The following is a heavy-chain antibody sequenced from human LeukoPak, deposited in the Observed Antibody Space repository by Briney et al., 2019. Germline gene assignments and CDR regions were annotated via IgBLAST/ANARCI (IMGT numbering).Heavy chain of an antibody. CDR3: SRDLVGQWLLSGMDV. V-gene: IGHV6-1*01. Sequence: SQTLSLTCAISGDSVSSNSAAWNWTRQSPSRGLEWLGRTYYRSKWYNSYAVSVKSRITIIPDASKNQRSLQLNSVPPEDTAVYYCSRDLVGQWLLSGMDVWGQGTTVTVSS. D-gene: IGHD6-19*01. CDR1: GDSVSSNSAA. J-gene: IGHJ6*02. CDR2: TYYRSKWYN.